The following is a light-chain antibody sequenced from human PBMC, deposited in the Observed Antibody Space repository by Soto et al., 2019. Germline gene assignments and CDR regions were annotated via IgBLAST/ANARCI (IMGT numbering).Light chain of an antibody. J-gene: IGKJ2*01. CDR3: QQANSFPHT. Sequence: DIQMTQSPSSVSASVGDRVTITCRASQGISKWLAWYQQKPGKAPKLLIYATSTLQSGVPSRFSGRGSGTHFTLTITSLPPEDFATYYCQQANSFPHTFGQGTKLEIK. CDR1: QGISKW. CDR2: ATS. V-gene: IGKV1-12*01.